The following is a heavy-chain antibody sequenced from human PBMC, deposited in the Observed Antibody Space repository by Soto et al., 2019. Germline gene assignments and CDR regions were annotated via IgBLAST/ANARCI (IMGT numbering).Heavy chain of an antibody. CDR3: VIQNNWWVIPY. J-gene: IGHJ4*02. CDR1: GYDFPRNW. CDR2: IHPQDSNT. Sequence: PGESLKISCKGSGYDFPRNWIGWVRQMPGKGLEWVAIIHPQDSNTRYSPSFRGQVTISADQSVNTAYLHWSSLKASDSAIYYCVIQNNWWVIPYWGQGTQVTVSS. V-gene: IGHV5-51*01. D-gene: IGHD1-1*01.